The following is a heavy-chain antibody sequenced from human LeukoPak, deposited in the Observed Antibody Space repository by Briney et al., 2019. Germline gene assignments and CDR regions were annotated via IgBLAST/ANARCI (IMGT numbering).Heavy chain of an antibody. CDR1: GGTFSSYA. V-gene: IGHV1-69*01. Sequence: SVKVSCKASGGTFSSYAISWVRQAPGQGLEWMGGIIPIFGTANYAQKFQGRVTITADESTSTAYMELSSLRTEDTAVYYCTRVLSSARPRATPGYWGQGTLVTVSS. CDR2: IIPIFGTA. CDR3: TRVLSSARPRATPGY. D-gene: IGHD1-26*01. J-gene: IGHJ4*02.